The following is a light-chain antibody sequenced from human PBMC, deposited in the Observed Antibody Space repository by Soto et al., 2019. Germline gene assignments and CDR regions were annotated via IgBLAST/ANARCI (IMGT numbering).Light chain of an antibody. CDR2: DAS. CDR3: QQYGTSPPS. CDR1: ETVSNKY. V-gene: IGKV3-20*01. Sequence: EIVLTQSPGTLSLSPGDRATLSCRASETVSNKYFGWHLAWYQQKPGQAPRLLIFDASSRATGIPDRFNGSGSGTDFTLTISRLEPEDFAVYHCQQYGTSPPSFGQGTKVEI. J-gene: IGKJ1*01.